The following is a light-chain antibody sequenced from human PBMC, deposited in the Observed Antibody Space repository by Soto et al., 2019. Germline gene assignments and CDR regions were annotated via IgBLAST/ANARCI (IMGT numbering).Light chain of an antibody. Sequence: MTQSPVTLSVSPGERATLSCRASQFIGSNLAWYQQKPAQPPRLLIYDASTRATGIPARFSGSGSGTEFPINISSLQSADFDVYYCQQNNNWPPLTFGGGTKMDI. J-gene: IGKJ4*01. CDR1: QFIGSN. CDR3: QQNNNWPPLT. CDR2: DAS. V-gene: IGKV3-15*01.